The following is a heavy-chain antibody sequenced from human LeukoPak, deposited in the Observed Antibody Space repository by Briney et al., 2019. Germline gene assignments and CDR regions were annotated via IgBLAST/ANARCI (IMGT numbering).Heavy chain of an antibody. J-gene: IGHJ5*02. CDR1: GGSISSGGYY. D-gene: IGHD2-15*01. CDR3: ARTSVVVVVAATQISWFDP. Sequence: SQTLSLTCTVSGGSISSGGYYWSWIRQHPGKGLEWIGYIYYSRSTYYNPSLKSRVTISVDTSKNQFSLKLSSVTAADTAVYYCARTSVVVVVAATQISWFDPWGQGTLVTVSS. V-gene: IGHV4-31*03. CDR2: IYYSRST.